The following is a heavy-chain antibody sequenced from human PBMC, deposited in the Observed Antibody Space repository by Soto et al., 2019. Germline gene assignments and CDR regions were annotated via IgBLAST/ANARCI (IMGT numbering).Heavy chain of an antibody. CDR1: GYTFTGYY. Sequence: ASVKVSCKASGYTFTGYYMHWVRQAPGQGLEWMGWINPNSGDTKYADKFQGRVTMTRDTSISTAYMELSRLRSDDTAVYYCARVGVELGYHGSGSYYDFDYWGQGTLVTVSS. CDR3: ARVGVELGYHGSGSYYDFDY. D-gene: IGHD3-10*01. J-gene: IGHJ4*02. V-gene: IGHV1-2*02. CDR2: INPNSGDT.